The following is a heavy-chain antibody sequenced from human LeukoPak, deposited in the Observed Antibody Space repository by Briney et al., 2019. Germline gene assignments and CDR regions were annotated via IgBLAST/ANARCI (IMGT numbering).Heavy chain of an antibody. Sequence: ASVKVSCKASGYTFTTFVSSWGRKAPEQGLEWMGWIITYNGNTNYAQKFQGRVTMTTDTSTSTAYMELRSLRSDDTAVYYCARRWLQLEDYWGQGTLVTVSS. CDR1: GYTFTTFV. CDR2: IITYNGNT. J-gene: IGHJ4*02. CDR3: ARRWLQLEDY. V-gene: IGHV1-18*01. D-gene: IGHD1-1*01.